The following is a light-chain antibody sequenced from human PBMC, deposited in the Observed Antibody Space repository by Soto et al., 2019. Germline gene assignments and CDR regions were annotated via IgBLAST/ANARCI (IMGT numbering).Light chain of an antibody. V-gene: IGKV3-20*01. CDR1: QSVSSR. CDR3: QQYGSSPIT. J-gene: IGKJ4*01. CDR2: GAS. Sequence: EIVLTQSPGTLSLSPGERATLSCRASQSVSSRLAWYQQKPGQAPRLLIPGASSRATGIPDRFSGSGSGTDFTLTISRLEPEDFAVYYCQQYGSSPITSGGGTKVDI.